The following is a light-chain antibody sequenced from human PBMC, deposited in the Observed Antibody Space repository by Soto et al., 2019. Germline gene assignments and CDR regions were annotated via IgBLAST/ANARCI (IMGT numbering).Light chain of an antibody. V-gene: IGKV1-9*01. Sequence: DIQFTQSPSVLSASVGDRVTITCRASQGISNYLAWYQQRPGKAPKLLIYAASTLQTGVPSRFSGSGSGTEFTLTISSLQPEDFATYHCQQLTSYPRSTFGQGTRLEIK. J-gene: IGKJ5*01. CDR1: QGISNY. CDR3: QQLTSYPRST. CDR2: AAS.